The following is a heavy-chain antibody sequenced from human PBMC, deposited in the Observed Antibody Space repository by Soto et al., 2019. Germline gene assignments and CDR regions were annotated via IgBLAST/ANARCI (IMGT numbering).Heavy chain of an antibody. CDR1: GGTFGSYA. CDR3: AREAPYCTSATCPKFYDMDV. V-gene: IGHV1-69*01. CDR2: IIPILNSP. Sequence: QVQLVQSGAEVKKPGSSLKVSCKASGGTFGSYAITWVRRAPGQGLEWLGGIIPILNSPAYAQKFQARVVITADEITNTAYMELTSLRFDDTSVYYCAREAPYCTSATCPKFYDMDVWGQGTTVTVAS. J-gene: IGHJ6*02. D-gene: IGHD2-2*01.